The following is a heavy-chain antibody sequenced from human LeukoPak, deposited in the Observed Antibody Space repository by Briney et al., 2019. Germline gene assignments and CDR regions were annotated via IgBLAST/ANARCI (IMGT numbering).Heavy chain of an antibody. CDR2: ISSSSSYI. D-gene: IGHD6-19*01. V-gene: IGHV3-21*01. CDR3: AREKGIAVAGTYFDY. Sequence: PGGSLRLSCAASGFTFSSYSMNWVRQAPGKGLEWVSSISSSSSYIYYADSVKGRFTISRDNAKNSLYLQMNSLRAEDTAVYYCAREKGIAVAGTYFDYWGQGTLVTVSS. J-gene: IGHJ4*02. CDR1: GFTFSSYS.